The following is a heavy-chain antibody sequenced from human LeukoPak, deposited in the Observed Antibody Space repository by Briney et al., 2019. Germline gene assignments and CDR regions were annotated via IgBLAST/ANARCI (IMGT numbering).Heavy chain of an antibody. CDR2: ISSDGTST. D-gene: IGHD3-3*01. Sequence: GGSLRLSCAASGFTFSSYEMNWVRQAPGEGLEWVSYISSDGTSTYYADSVKGRFTISRDNAKNPLYLQMNSLRAEDTAVYYCARVRGFGVFDYWGQGTLVTVSS. V-gene: IGHV3-48*03. CDR1: GFTFSSYE. J-gene: IGHJ4*02. CDR3: ARVRGFGVFDY.